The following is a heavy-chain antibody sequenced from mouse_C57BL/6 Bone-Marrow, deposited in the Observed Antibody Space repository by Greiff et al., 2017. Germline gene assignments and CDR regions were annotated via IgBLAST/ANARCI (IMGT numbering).Heavy chain of an antibody. D-gene: IGHD1-1*01. J-gene: IGHJ2*01. Sequence: VQLQQSGAELARPGASVKLSCKASGYTFTSYGISWVKQRPGQGLEWIGEIYPRSGNTYYNEKFKGKATLTVDKSSSTAYMELRILTSEDSAVSCWASAGYYGSSDNYWGQGTTLTVSS. CDR2: IYPRSGNT. CDR1: GYTFTSYG. V-gene: IGHV1-81*01. CDR3: ASAGYYGSSDNY.